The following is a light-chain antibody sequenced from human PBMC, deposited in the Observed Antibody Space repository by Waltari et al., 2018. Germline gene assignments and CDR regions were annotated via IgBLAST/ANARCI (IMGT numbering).Light chain of an antibody. V-gene: IGLV7-46*01. CDR2: ATS. J-gene: IGLJ2*01. CDR1: TGPVTRGHY. Sequence: QAVVTQEPSLTVSPGGTVTLPCAPSTGPVTRGHYPYWFQQKPAQAPRTLMYATSNKHSCTPVRFSGSRRGGKAALTLSGAEPGDDADYNIWISVGGAEDIFGGRTKLTVL. CDR3: WISVGGAEDI.